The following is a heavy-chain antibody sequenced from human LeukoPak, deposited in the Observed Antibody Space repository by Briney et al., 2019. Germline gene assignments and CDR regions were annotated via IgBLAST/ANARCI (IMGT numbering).Heavy chain of an antibody. CDR2: ISKDGSNE. CDR3: VRDRGDGYNQIDY. V-gene: IGHV3-30*04. Sequence: GGSLRLSCAASGFTFSSYGLHWVRQAPGKGLECVAVISKDGSNEHYADPGKGRFTISRDNSKNTLYLQMNSLRTEDTAAYYCVRDRGDGYNQIDYWGQGTLVTVSS. J-gene: IGHJ4*02. D-gene: IGHD5-24*01. CDR1: GFTFSSYG.